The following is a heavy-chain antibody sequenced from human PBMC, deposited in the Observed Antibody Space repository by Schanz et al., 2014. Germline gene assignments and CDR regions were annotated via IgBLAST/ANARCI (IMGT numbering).Heavy chain of an antibody. J-gene: IGHJ4*02. CDR3: ARVLGGDEGLDQ. V-gene: IGHV3-9*01. CDR2: ISWNSGSI. D-gene: IGHD4-17*01. Sequence: EVQLVESGGGLVQPGRSLRLSCAASGFTFDDYAMHWVRQAPGKGLEWVSGISWNSGSIGYADSVKGRFTISRDDAKNSLYLQMNSLRAEDTALYYCARVLGGDEGLDQWGQGTLVTVSS. CDR1: GFTFDDYA.